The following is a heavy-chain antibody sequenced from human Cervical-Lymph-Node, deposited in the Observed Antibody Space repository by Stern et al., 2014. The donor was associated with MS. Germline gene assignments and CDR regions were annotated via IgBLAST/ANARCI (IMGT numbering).Heavy chain of an antibody. CDR1: GFTFNNYG. J-gene: IGHJ6*02. CDR3: AKPVPGSPYGMDV. CDR2: ISHDGSNK. D-gene: IGHD2-2*01. V-gene: IGHV3-30*18. Sequence: VQLVESGGGVVQPGRSLRLSCEASGFTFNNYGMHWVRQAPGKGLEWVAVISHDGSNKYYADSVKGRFTISRDNSKNTLYLQMNSLRAEDTAMYYCAKPVPGSPYGMDVWGQGTTVTVSS.